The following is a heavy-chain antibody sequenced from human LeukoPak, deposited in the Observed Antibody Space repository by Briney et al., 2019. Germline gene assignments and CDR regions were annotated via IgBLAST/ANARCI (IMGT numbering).Heavy chain of an antibody. V-gene: IGHV1-18*04. CDR3: ARDLGYCSSTSCYDPVGDY. Sequence: ASVRVSCKASGYTFTSYGISWVRQAPGQGLEWMGWISAYNGNTNYAQKLQGRVTMTTDTSTCTAYMELRSLRSDDTAVYYCARDLGYCSSTSCYDPVGDYWGQGTLVTVSS. J-gene: IGHJ4*02. D-gene: IGHD2-2*01. CDR1: GYTFTSYG. CDR2: ISAYNGNT.